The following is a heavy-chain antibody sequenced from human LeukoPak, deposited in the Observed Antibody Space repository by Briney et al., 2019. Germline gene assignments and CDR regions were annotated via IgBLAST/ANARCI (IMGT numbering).Heavy chain of an antibody. V-gene: IGHV4-59*12. J-gene: IGHJ4*02. Sequence: PSETLSLTCTVSGDSISSNYWSWIRQPPGKGLEWIGYIHDTGSTNYNPSLKSRVTISVDTSKNQFSLKLSSVTAADTAVYYCARDRVAAAGAGYWGQGTLVTVSS. CDR2: IHDTGST. CDR1: GDSISSNY. CDR3: ARDRVAAAGAGY. D-gene: IGHD6-13*01.